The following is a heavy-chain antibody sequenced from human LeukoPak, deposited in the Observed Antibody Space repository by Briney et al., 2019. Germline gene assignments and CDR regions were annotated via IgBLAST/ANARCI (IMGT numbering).Heavy chain of an antibody. J-gene: IGHJ6*02. D-gene: IGHD6-25*01. CDR1: GFTFRSYG. V-gene: IGHV3-30*18. CDR3: AKDRSSGPHYYYGMDV. Sequence: PGGSLRLSCAASGFTFRSYGMHWVRQAPGKGLEWVAVISYLGDDQFYAESVKGRFTISRGNSNKRVFLQMNSLRGDDTAVYYCAKDRSSGPHYYYGMDVWGRGTTVIVSS. CDR2: ISYLGDDQ.